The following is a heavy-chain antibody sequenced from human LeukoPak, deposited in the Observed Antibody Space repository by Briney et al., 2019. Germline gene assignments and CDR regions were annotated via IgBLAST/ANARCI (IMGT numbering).Heavy chain of an antibody. D-gene: IGHD6-13*01. CDR2: ISSSGSTT. CDR3: GKVDSIAWYLDS. CDR1: GFTFSSYE. J-gene: IGHJ4*02. V-gene: IGHV3-48*03. Sequence: GGSLRLSCAASGFTFSSYEMNWVRQAPGKGLEWVSYISSSGSTTYYADSVEGRFTISRDNSKNTVYLQMNSLRVEDTAVYYCGKVDSIAWYLDSWGQGNLVTVSS.